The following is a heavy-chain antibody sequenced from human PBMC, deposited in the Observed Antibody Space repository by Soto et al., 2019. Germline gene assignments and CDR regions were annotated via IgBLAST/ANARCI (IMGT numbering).Heavy chain of an antibody. CDR2: INSDGSST. V-gene: IGHV3-74*01. CDR1: GCTFSSYW. CDR3: VRTSLVVAAATREDY. D-gene: IGHD2-15*01. Sequence: EVQLVESGGGLVQPGWSLRLSCAASGCTFSSYWMHWVRQAPGKGLVWVSRINSDGSSTSYADSVKGRFTISRDNAKNTLYLQMNSLRAEDTAVYYCVRTSLVVAAATREDYWGQGTLVTVSS. J-gene: IGHJ4*02.